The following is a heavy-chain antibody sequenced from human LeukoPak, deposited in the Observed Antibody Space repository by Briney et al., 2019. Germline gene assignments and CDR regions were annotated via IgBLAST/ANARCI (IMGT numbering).Heavy chain of an antibody. V-gene: IGHV3-23*01. CDR3: AKNGDRGAFCSGGTCYPYYYHYMDV. CDR1: GFTFSTYG. D-gene: IGHD2-15*01. Sequence: GGSLRLSCAASGFTFSTYGMSWVRQAPGKGLEWVSAVSSTGGTTYYADSVKGRFTISRDNSKNTLFLQINSLRAEDTAVYYCAKNGDRGAFCSGGTCYPYYYHYMDVWGKGTTVTISS. CDR2: VSSTGGTT. J-gene: IGHJ6*03.